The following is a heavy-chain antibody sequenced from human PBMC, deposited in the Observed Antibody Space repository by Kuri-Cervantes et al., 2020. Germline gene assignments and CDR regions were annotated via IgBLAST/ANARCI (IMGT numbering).Heavy chain of an antibody. D-gene: IGHD1-26*01. CDR1: GFTFSSYG. CDR3: ARSLIGTFDY. V-gene: IGHV3-30*03. Sequence: GGSLRLSCAASGFTFSSYGMHWVRQAPGKGLEWVAVISYDGSNKYYADSVKGRFTISRDNSKNTLYLQMNGLRAEDTAVYYCARSLIGTFDYWGQGTLVTVSS. CDR2: ISYDGSNK. J-gene: IGHJ4*02.